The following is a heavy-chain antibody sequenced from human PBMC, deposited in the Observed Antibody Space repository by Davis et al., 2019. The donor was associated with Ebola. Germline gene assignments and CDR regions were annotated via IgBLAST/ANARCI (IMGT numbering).Heavy chain of an antibody. V-gene: IGHV4-59*01. CDR1: GGSISSYY. Sequence: PSETLSLTCTVSGGSISSYYWSWIRQPPGKGLEWIGYIYYSGSTNYNPSLKSRVTISVDTSKNQFSLKLSSVTAADTAVYYCARTQPDFWSGYYPLRDYYYMDVWGKGTTVTVSS. D-gene: IGHD3-3*01. CDR2: IYYSGST. CDR3: ARTQPDFWSGYYPLRDYYYMDV. J-gene: IGHJ6*03.